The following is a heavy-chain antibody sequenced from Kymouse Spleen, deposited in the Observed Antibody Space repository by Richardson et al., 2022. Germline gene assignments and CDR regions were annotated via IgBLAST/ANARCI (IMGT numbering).Heavy chain of an antibody. Sequence: QLQLQESGPGLVKPSETLSLTCTVSGGSISSSSYYWGWIRQPPGKGLEWIGSIYYSGSTYYNPSLKSRVTISVDTSKNQFSLKLSSVTAADTAVYYCARDYDILTGYLDYWGQGTLVTVSS. D-gene: IGHD3-9*01. CDR2: IYYSGST. CDR1: GGSISSSSYY. V-gene: IGHV4-39*01. CDR3: ARDYDILTGYLDY. J-gene: IGHJ4*02.